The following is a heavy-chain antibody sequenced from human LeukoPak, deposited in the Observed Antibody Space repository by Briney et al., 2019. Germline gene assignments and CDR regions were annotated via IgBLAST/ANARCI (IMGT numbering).Heavy chain of an antibody. V-gene: IGHV3-74*01. CDR2: INSDGSST. Sequence: GGSLRLSCAASGFTFSSYWVHWVRQAPGKGLVWVSRINSDGSSTSYADSVKGRFTISRDNAKNTLYLQMNSLRAEDTAVYYCARDPLYCTNGVCPWVYFDYWGQGTLVTVSS. J-gene: IGHJ4*02. D-gene: IGHD2-8*01. CDR1: GFTFSSYW. CDR3: ARDPLYCTNGVCPWVYFDY.